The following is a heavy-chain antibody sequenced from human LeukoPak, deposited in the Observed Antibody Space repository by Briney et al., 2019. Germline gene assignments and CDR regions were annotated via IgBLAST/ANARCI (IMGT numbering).Heavy chain of an antibody. CDR1: GFTFSDYY. V-gene: IGHV3-11*04. D-gene: IGHD2-15*01. CDR2: ISSSGSTI. CDR3: ARVFSGSDY. Sequence: GGSLRLSCAASGFTFSDYYMSWIRQAPGKGVEGFSYISSSGSTIYYADSLQGRFTISRDNAKNSLYLQMNSLRAEDTAIYYCARVFSGSDYWGQGTPVTVSS. J-gene: IGHJ4*02.